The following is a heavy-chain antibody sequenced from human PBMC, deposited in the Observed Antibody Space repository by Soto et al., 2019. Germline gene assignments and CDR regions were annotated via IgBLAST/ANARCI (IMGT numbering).Heavy chain of an antibody. CDR3: ARTDKTESLFDD. CDR2: IDWDDDK. J-gene: IGHJ4*02. Sequence: GPTLVTSAQTLTLTCTFSWFSLSTSGVYVSWIPQPPGKALEWLALIDWDDDKYYITSLKTRLTISKDTSKNQVVLTMTNMDPVDTATYYCARTDKTESLFDDWGQGTLVTVSS. V-gene: IGHV2-70*01. CDR1: WFSLSTSGVY.